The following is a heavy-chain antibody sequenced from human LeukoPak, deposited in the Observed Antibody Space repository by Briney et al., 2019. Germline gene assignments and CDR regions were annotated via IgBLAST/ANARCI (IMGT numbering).Heavy chain of an antibody. CDR1: GYTFTSYG. Sequence: ASVKVSCKASGYTFTSYGISWVRQAPGKGLEWMGGFDPEDGETIYAQKFQGRVTMTEDTSTDTAYMELSSLRSEDTAVYYCATDPLGDYGDYGEYFQHWGQGTLVTVSS. V-gene: IGHV1-24*01. CDR3: ATDPLGDYGDYGEYFQH. CDR2: FDPEDGET. D-gene: IGHD4-17*01. J-gene: IGHJ1*01.